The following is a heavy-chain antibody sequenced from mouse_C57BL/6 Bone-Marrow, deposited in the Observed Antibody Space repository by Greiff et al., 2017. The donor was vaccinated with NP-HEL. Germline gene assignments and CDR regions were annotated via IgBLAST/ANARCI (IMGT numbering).Heavy chain of an antibody. CDR2: IDPSDSYP. CDR3: ARGGYYYGSSPYYFDY. Sequence: QVQLQQPGAELVRPGTSVKLSCKASGYTFTSYWMHWVKQRPGQGLEWIGVIDPSDSYPNYNQKFKGKATLTVDTSSSTAYMQLSSLTSEDSAVYYCARGGYYYGSSPYYFDYWGQGTTLTVSS. D-gene: IGHD1-1*01. V-gene: IGHV1-59*01. J-gene: IGHJ2*01. CDR1: GYTFTSYW.